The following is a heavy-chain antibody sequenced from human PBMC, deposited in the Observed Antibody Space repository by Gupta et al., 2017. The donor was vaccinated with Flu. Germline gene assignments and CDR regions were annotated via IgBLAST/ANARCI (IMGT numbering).Heavy chain of an antibody. J-gene: IGHJ2*01. CDR2: IYIGVGT. Sequence: EVPLVESGGGLVQPGGSVRDPWAASGLSVRRKYKSRVRQAPGRRVECVALIYIGVGTYYADSVKGRFTISRDNSNNTVYLEINTVTADDTAVYYCAKHPHDSRVYQPYFDLWGRGTLVTVSS. V-gene: IGHV3-66*04. CDR3: AKHPHDSRVYQPYFDL. D-gene: IGHD3-22*01. CDR1: GLSVRRKY.